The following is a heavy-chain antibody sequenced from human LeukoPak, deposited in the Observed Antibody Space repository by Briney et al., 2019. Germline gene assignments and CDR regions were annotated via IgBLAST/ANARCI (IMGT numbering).Heavy chain of an antibody. V-gene: IGHV1-24*01. CDR1: GYTLTELS. J-gene: IGHJ4*02. Sequence: ASVNLSCKVSGYTLTELSMHWVRQAPGKALEWMGGFDPEDGETIYAQKFQGRVTMTEDTSTDTAYMELSSLRSEDTAVYYCATDQGRGAAAGLFDYWGQGTLVTVSS. CDR2: FDPEDGET. CDR3: ATDQGRGAAAGLFDY. D-gene: IGHD6-13*01.